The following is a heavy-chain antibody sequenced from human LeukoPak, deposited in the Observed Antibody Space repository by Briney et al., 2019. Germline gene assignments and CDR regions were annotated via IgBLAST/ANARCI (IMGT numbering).Heavy chain of an antibody. CDR1: GFTFSSYA. V-gene: IGHV3-23*01. J-gene: IGHJ4*02. CDR3: AKSYNGYESKPDY. CDR2: ISGSGGST. D-gene: IGHD5-12*01. Sequence: GGSLRLSCVASGFTFSSYAMSWVRQAPGKGLEWVSAISGSGGSTYYADSVKGRFTISRDNSKNTLYLQMNSLRAEDTAVYYCAKSYNGYESKPDYWGQGTLVTVSS.